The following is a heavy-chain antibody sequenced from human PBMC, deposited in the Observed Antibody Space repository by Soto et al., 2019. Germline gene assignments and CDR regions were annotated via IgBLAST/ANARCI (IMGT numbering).Heavy chain of an antibody. CDR3: ARTGIAVAATNWFDP. J-gene: IGHJ5*02. CDR2: IIPIFGTA. Sequence: ASVKVSCKASGGTFSSYAISWVRQAPGQGLEWMGGIIPIFGTANYAQKFQGRVTITADESTSTAYMELSSLRSEDTAVYYCARTGIAVAATNWFDPSGQGTLVTVSS. D-gene: IGHD6-19*01. CDR1: GGTFSSYA. V-gene: IGHV1-69*13.